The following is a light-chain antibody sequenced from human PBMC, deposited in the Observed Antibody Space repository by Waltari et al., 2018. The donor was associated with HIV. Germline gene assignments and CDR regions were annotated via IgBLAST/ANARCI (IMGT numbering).Light chain of an antibody. CDR1: NIGSKS. CDR2: DDS. CDR3: QVWDSSSDHVV. J-gene: IGLJ2*01. V-gene: IGLV3-21*02. Sequence: SYVLTQPPSVSVAPGQTARITCGGNNIGSKSLHWYQQKPGQAPVLVVYDDSVRPPGIPERFSGSNSGNTATLTISRVEAGDEADYYCQVWDSSSDHVVFGGGTKLTVL.